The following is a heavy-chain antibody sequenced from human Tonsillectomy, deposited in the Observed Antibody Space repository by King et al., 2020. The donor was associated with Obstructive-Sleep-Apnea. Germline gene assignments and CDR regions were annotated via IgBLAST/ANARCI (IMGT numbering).Heavy chain of an antibody. Sequence: QLVQSGAEVKKPGASVKVSCRASGYTFTTYGVSWVRQAPGQGLEWMGWISAYSANTNYAQKLQGRVTMTTDTSTSTAYMELRSLRSDDTAVYYCARGEQWLRPHYFDYWGQGTLVTVSS. CDR1: GYTFTTYG. J-gene: IGHJ4*02. D-gene: IGHD6-19*01. CDR2: ISAYSANT. V-gene: IGHV1-18*04. CDR3: ARGEQWLRPHYFDY.